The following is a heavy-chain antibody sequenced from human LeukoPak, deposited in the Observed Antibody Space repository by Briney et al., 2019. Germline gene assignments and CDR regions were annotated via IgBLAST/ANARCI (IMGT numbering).Heavy chain of an antibody. D-gene: IGHD5-12*01. CDR3: ARTPTAWNYFDY. CDR2: IYYSGST. Sequence: SETLSLTCAVYGGSFSSYYWSWIRQPPGKGLEWIGYIYYSGSTNYNPSLKSRVTISVDTSKNQFSLKLSSVTAADTAVYYCARTPTAWNYFDYWGQGTLVTVSS. V-gene: IGHV4-59*01. J-gene: IGHJ4*02. CDR1: GGSFSSYY.